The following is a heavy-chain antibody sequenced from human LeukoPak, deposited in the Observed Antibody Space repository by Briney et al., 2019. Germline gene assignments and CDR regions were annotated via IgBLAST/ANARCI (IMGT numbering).Heavy chain of an antibody. CDR1: GFTFSSYE. CDR2: ISSSGSTI. D-gene: IGHD6-19*01. J-gene: IGHJ6*04. Sequence: PGGSLRLSCAASGFTFSSYEMNWVRQAPGKGLEWVSYISSSGSTIYYADSVKGRFTISRDNAKNSLYLQMNSLRAEDTAVYYCARDDGSGWSRTMDVWGKGTTVTISS. V-gene: IGHV3-48*03. CDR3: ARDDGSGWSRTMDV.